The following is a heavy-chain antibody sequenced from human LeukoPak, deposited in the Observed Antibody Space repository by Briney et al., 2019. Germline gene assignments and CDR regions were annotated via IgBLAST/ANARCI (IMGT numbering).Heavy chain of an antibody. CDR2: IGTAGDT. CDR3: ARATRKVGFGY. D-gene: IGHD1-26*01. CDR1: GFTFSSYD. Sequence: GGSLRLSCAASGFTFSSYDMHWVRQATGKGLEWVAAIGTAGDTYYPGSVKGRFTISRENAKNSLYLQMNSLRAGDTAVYYCARATRKVGFGYWGQGTLVTVSS. V-gene: IGHV3-13*01. J-gene: IGHJ4*02.